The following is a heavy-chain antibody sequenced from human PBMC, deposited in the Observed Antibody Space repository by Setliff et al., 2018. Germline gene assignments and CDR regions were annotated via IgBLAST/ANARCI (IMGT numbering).Heavy chain of an antibody. CDR2: ISFDGNNK. Sequence: GGSLRLSCTASGFTFSSYALHWVRQAPGKGLEWVAVISFDGNNKYYGDSVKGRFTISRDNSKNTQYLQMHSLRPEDTAVYYCARPGLPLRYYYGMDVWGQGTTVTVSS. CDR1: GFTFSSYA. J-gene: IGHJ6*02. V-gene: IGHV3-30-3*01. CDR3: ARPGLPLRYYYGMDV.